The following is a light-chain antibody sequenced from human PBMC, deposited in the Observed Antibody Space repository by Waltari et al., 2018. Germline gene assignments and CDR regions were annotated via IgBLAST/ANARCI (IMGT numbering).Light chain of an antibody. Sequence: DTVMTQSPNSLAVSLGERATINCKSSQNILYSSNNKNYLAWYQQKPGQPPKLFLYWASTRASGVPDRFSGSGSGTDFTLTISSLRTEDVAVYYCQQYYTIPITFGQGTRLEIK. V-gene: IGKV4-1*01. CDR3: QQYYTIPIT. CDR2: WAS. CDR1: QNILYSSNNKNY. J-gene: IGKJ5*01.